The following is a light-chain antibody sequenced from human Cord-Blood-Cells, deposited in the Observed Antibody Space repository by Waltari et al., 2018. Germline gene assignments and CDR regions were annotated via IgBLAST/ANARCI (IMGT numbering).Light chain of an antibody. CDR3: CSYEGSVV. CDR2: KGR. CDR1: SSDVGSYNL. V-gene: IGLV2-23*01. J-gene: IGLJ2*01. Sequence: QSALTQPASLSGSPGQSITISCTGTSSDVGSYNLVSWYQPHPGNAPKLMIYKGRKRPEVVFNRVSASKSGNTACLTSSGLQAEDEAAYYCCSYEGSVVFGGGTKLSAL.